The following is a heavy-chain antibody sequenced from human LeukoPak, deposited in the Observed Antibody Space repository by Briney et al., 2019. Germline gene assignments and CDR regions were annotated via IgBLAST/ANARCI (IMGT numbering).Heavy chain of an antibody. CDR2: IIPIFGTA. V-gene: IGHV1-69*05. D-gene: IGHD3-22*01. CDR1: GGTFSSYA. CDR3: ARMYYYDSSGYLDYVAFDI. Sequence: SVKVSCKASGGTFSSYAISWVRQAPGQGLEWMGGIIPIFGTANYAQKFQGRVTITTDESTSTAYMELSSLRSEDTAVYYCARMYYYDSSGYLDYVAFDIWGQGTMVTVSS. J-gene: IGHJ3*02.